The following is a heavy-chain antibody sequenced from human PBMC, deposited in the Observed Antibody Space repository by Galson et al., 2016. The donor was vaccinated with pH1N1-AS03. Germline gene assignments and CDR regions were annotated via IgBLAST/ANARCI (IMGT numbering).Heavy chain of an antibody. Sequence: SLRLSCAASGFTFRSYAMKWVRQAPGQGLEWVSYISSGGSTVHYADFARGRFTISRDNAQNSLHLQMNSLRDEDTAVYYCVRENGFFDYWGQGRLVTVSS. J-gene: IGHJ4*02. CDR2: ISSGGSTV. V-gene: IGHV3-48*03. D-gene: IGHD2-8*01. CDR1: GFTFRSYA. CDR3: VRENGFFDY.